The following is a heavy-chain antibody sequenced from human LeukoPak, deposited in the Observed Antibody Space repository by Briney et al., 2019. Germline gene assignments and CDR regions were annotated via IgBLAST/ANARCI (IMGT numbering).Heavy chain of an antibody. CDR2: TYPGDSDT. V-gene: IGHV5-51*01. CDR1: YW. Sequence: YWSWIRQPPGKGLEWMGITYPGDSDTRYSPSFQGQVTISAGKSISTAYLQWSSLKASDTAMYYCARRYSTSSALDSWGQGTLVTVSS. J-gene: IGHJ4*02. CDR3: ARRYSTSSALDS. D-gene: IGHD6-6*01.